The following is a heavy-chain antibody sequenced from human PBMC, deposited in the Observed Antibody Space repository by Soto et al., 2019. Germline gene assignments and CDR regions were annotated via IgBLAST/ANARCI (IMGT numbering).Heavy chain of an antibody. Sequence: SETLSLTCTVSGGSISRYYWSWVRQPAGKGLEWIGRIYTSGSTNYNPSLKSPITISLDTSKNQFSLKLRSVAAADTAVYYCARQTGTTTTPFDYWGQGSLVTVSS. CDR2: IYTSGST. V-gene: IGHV4-4*07. D-gene: IGHD1-7*01. CDR1: GGSISRYY. CDR3: ARQTGTTTTPFDY. J-gene: IGHJ4*02.